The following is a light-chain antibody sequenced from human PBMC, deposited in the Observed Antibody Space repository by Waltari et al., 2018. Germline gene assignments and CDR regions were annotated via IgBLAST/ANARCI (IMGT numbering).Light chain of an antibody. Sequence: IQITHSPSSPSTSVGDRVTITCRASEDIRHDLGWYQQKPGKTPRLLIFAASTLQSGGPSRFSGSGSGTDFTLTISSLQPEDFATYVCLQDYIFPLTFGGGTTVEI. CDR1: EDIRHD. J-gene: IGKJ4*01. V-gene: IGKV1-6*01. CDR2: AAS. CDR3: LQDYIFPLT.